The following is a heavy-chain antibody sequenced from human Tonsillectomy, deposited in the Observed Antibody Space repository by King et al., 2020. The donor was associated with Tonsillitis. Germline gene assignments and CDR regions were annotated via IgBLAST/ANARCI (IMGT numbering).Heavy chain of an antibody. Sequence: VQLVESGGGLVQPGGSLRLSCAASGFTVSSNYMNWVRQAPGKGLDWGSVIYSGGSTYYADSVKGRFTTSRDNSKNTVYLQMNSLRAEDTAAYYCARGPGSPYYYGMDVWGQGTTVTVSS. V-gene: IGHV3-66*01. CDR1: GFTVSSNY. CDR3: ARGPGSPYYYGMDV. J-gene: IGHJ6*02. D-gene: IGHD3-10*01. CDR2: IYSGGST.